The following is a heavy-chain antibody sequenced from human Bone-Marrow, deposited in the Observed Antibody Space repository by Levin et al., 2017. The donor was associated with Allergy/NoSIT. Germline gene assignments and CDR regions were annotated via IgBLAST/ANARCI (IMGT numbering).Heavy chain of an antibody. CDR3: ARYVRRIAAPSRFEC. V-gene: IGHV4-59*01. D-gene: IGHD2-15*01. CDR1: GGSINIYY. J-gene: IGHJ4*02. CDR2: INYRGNT. Sequence: PGGSLRLSCNVSGGSINIYYWAWIRQSPGKGLEWIGHINYRGNTNYNPSLKSRVNISVESSKNQFSLNLRSLTVEAAACYYCARYVRRIAAPSRFECWGQGTLVTVSS.